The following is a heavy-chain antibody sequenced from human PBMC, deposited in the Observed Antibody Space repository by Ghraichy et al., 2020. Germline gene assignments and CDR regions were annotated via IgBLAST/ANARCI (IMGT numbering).Heavy chain of an antibody. J-gene: IGHJ4*02. CDR2: IRNKANSHTT. V-gene: IGHV3-72*01. D-gene: IGHD1-7*01. Sequence: GGSLRLSCGTSGFTFSDHFMDWVRQAPGKGLEWIGRIRNKANSHTTEYAASVRGRFVISRDDSKNSLFLQMNSLKTEDTAVYYCARVSENYRGLLYWGQGTLVTVSS. CDR1: GFTFSDHF. CDR3: ARVSENYRGLLY.